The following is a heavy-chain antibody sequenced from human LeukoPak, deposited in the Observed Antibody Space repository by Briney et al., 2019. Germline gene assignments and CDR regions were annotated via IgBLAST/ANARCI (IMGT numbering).Heavy chain of an antibody. Sequence: GGSLRLSCAASGFTVSSNYMSWVRQAPGKGLEWVSVIYSGGSTYYADSVKGRFTISRDNAKNSLYLQMNSLRAEDTAVYYCAREKTWIQLWFGMDVWGQGTTVTVSS. V-gene: IGHV3-53*01. CDR1: GFTVSSNY. CDR2: IYSGGST. CDR3: AREKTWIQLWFGMDV. D-gene: IGHD5-18*01. J-gene: IGHJ6*02.